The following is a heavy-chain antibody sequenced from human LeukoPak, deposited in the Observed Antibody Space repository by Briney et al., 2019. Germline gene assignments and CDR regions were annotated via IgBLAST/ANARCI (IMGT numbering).Heavy chain of an antibody. Sequence: GGSLRLSCAASGVTFSSYWMSWVRQAPGKGLEWVANIKQDGSEKYYVDSVKGRFTISRDNAKNSLYLQMNSLRAEDTAVYYCARDKGRVAVQRFDPWGQGTLVTVSS. CDR1: GVTFSSYW. V-gene: IGHV3-7*01. CDR2: IKQDGSEK. D-gene: IGHD1-1*01. J-gene: IGHJ5*02. CDR3: ARDKGRVAVQRFDP.